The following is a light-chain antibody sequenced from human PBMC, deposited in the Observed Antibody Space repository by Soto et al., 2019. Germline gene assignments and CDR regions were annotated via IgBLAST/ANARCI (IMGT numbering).Light chain of an antibody. CDR1: QSVSSSY. Sequence: EIVLTQSPGTLSLSPGERATLSCRASQSVSSSYLAWYQQKPGQAPRLLIYGASSRATGIPDRFSGSGSGTDFTLNISRLEPEDFAVYYCQQYGSSPVTFGQGTKGEIK. V-gene: IGKV3-20*01. CDR2: GAS. J-gene: IGKJ1*01. CDR3: QQYGSSPVT.